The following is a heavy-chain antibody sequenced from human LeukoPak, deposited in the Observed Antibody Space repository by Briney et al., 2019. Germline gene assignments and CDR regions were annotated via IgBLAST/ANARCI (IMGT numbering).Heavy chain of an antibody. CDR3: AKDPPATTLFHRFDP. J-gene: IGHJ5*02. CDR2: ISYDGSHE. D-gene: IGHD4-17*01. CDR1: GFTFYNYG. V-gene: IGHV3-30*18. Sequence: GGSRRLSCAAAGFTFYNYGMDWVRQAPGKGREWVAVISYDGSHEFYADSVKGRFTISRDNSKNALYLQLKSLSAEDPTVYYCAKDPPATTLFHRFDPWGQGPLVTVSS.